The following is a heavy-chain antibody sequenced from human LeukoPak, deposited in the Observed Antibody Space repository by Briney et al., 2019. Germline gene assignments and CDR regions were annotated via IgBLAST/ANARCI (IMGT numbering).Heavy chain of an antibody. CDR2: IYYSGST. CDR3: ARASPGRYCSSTSCRVAFVI. D-gene: IGHD2-2*01. CDR1: GGSISSYY. J-gene: IGHJ3*02. Sequence: SETLSLTCTVSGGSISSYYWSWIRQPPGKGLEWIGYIYYSGSTNYNPSLKSRVTISVDTSKNQFSLKLSSVTAADTAVYYCARASPGRYCSSTSCRVAFVIWGQGTMVTVSS. V-gene: IGHV4-59*01.